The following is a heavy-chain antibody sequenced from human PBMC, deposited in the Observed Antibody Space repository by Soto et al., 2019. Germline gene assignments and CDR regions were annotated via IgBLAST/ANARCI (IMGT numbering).Heavy chain of an antibody. D-gene: IGHD3-16*02. CDR1: GFTFSSFN. Sequence: GGSLRLSCAASGFTFSSFNMHWVRQAPGKGLEWVSYISASSTTVYYADSVKGRFTISRDNAKNSLYLQMNSLRDEDTAAYYCARIYRRDGNKYADYWGQGTLVTVSS. CDR2: ISASSTTV. CDR3: ARIYRRDGNKYADY. V-gene: IGHV3-48*02. J-gene: IGHJ4*02.